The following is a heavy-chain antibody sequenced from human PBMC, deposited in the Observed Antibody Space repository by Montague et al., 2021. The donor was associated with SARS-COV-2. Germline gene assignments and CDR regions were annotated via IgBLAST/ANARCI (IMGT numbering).Heavy chain of an antibody. D-gene: IGHD3-3*01. J-gene: IGHJ6*03. CDR3: ARHSGDYTIFGVVIYYMDV. Sequence: SGTLSLTCTVSGGSISSSSHYWGWIRQPPGKGLEWIGSIYYSGSTYYNPSLKSRVTISVDTSKNQFSLKLSSVTAADTAVFYCARHSGDYTIFGVVIYYMDVWGKGTTVTVSS. CDR1: GGSISSSSHY. V-gene: IGHV4-39*01. CDR2: IYYSGST.